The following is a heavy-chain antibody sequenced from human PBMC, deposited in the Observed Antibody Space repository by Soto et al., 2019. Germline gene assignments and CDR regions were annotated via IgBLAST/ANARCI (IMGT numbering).Heavy chain of an antibody. Sequence: SETLSLTCTVSGGSISSGDYYWSWIRQPPGKGLEWIGYIYYSGSTYYNPSLKSRVTILVDTSKNQFSLKLSSVTAADTAVYYCAGFYGGSHNWFDPWGQGTLVTVSS. D-gene: IGHD2-15*01. J-gene: IGHJ5*02. V-gene: IGHV4-30-4*01. CDR2: IYYSGST. CDR1: GGSISSGDYY. CDR3: AGFYGGSHNWFDP.